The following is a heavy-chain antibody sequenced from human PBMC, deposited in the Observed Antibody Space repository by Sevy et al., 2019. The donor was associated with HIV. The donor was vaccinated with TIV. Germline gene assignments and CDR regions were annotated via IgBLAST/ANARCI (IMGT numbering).Heavy chain of an antibody. V-gene: IGHV3-33*01. CDR3: ARDHPYSTGSYVLIDY. Sequence: GGSLRLSCAASGFTFSSYGLHWVRQAPGKGLEWVAVIWYDGSNKYYADSVKGRFTISRDNSENTLYLQMNSLRAEDTAVNYCARDHPYSTGSYVLIDYWGQGTLVTVSS. CDR1: GFTFSSYG. D-gene: IGHD6-19*01. J-gene: IGHJ4*02. CDR2: IWYDGSNK.